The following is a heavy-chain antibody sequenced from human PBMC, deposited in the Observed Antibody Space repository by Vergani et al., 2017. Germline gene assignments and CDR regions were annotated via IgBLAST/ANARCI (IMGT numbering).Heavy chain of an antibody. CDR3: AKEGGGYCSGGTCYPEY. Sequence: VQLVESGGGLVKPGGSLRLSCAASGFTFNSYGMHWVRQAPGKGLEWVASIRSDESRRYYGDSMEGPFSISRDNSKNTLYLQMKSLRPEDTAVYYCAKEGGGYCSGGTCYPEYWGQGTLVIVSS. J-gene: IGHJ4*02. CDR1: GFTFNSYG. D-gene: IGHD2-15*01. V-gene: IGHV3-30*02. CDR2: IRSDESRR.